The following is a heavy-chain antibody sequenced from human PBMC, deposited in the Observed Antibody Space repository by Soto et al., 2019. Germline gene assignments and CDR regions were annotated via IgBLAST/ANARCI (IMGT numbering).Heavy chain of an antibody. CDR3: ARDASSFSLFGERIPKNYYFDL. Sequence: QEQLVQSGAEVKKPGASVKVSCEASGYTFTAYYLHWVRQAPGQGLEWMGWINPTSGGTKYAQKFQGRVSMTGDTSISIAYMELRSLTSDDTAFYYCARDASSFSLFGERIPKNYYFDLWGRGTLVTVSS. CDR1: GYTFTAYY. CDR2: INPTSGGT. J-gene: IGHJ2*01. D-gene: IGHD3-10*01. V-gene: IGHV1-2*02.